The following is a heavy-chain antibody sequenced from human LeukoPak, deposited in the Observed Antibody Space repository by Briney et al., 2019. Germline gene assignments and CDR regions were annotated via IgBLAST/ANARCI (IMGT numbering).Heavy chain of an antibody. D-gene: IGHD3-3*01. CDR1: GGSISSYY. CDR3: ARLGWGDFWSGYYGENWFDP. CDR2: IYYSGST. Sequence: PSETLSFTCTVSGGSISSYYWSWIRQPPGKGLEWIGYIYYSGSTNYNPSLKSRVTISVDTSKNQFSLKLSSVTAADTAVYYCARLGWGDFWSGYYGENWFDPWGQGTLVTVSS. J-gene: IGHJ5*02. V-gene: IGHV4-59*08.